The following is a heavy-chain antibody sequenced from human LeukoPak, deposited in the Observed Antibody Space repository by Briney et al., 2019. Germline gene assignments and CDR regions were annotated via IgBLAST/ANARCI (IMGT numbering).Heavy chain of an antibody. CDR2: IYYSGST. V-gene: IGHV4-39*07. Sequence: SETLSLTCTVSGGSISSSSYYWGWIRQPPGKGLEWIGSIYYSGSTYYNPSLKSRVTIAVDTSKNQFSLKLSSVTAADTAVYFCARGTRYSSSSFHWFDPWGQGTLVTVSS. D-gene: IGHD6-6*01. CDR1: GGSISSSSYY. J-gene: IGHJ5*02. CDR3: ARGTRYSSSSFHWFDP.